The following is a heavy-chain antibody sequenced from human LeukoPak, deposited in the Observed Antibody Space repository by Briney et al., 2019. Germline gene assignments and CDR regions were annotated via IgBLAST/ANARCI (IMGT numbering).Heavy chain of an antibody. Sequence: GGSLRLSCAASGFTFSSYGMHWVRQAPGKGLEWVAFIRYDGSNKYYADSVKGRFTISRDNSKNTLYLQMNSLRAEDTAVYYCAKDGQWLRFTYYMDVWGKGTTVTISS. CDR3: AKDGQWLRFTYYMDV. CDR1: GFTFSSYG. CDR2: IRYDGSNK. J-gene: IGHJ6*03. D-gene: IGHD5-12*01. V-gene: IGHV3-30*02.